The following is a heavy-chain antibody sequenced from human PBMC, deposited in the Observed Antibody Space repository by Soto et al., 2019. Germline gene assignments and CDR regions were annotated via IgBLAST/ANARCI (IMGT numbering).Heavy chain of an antibody. CDR1: GLTFIDYY. Sequence: WGSLRLSCAASGLTFIDYYISLIRHSPLKGLEWVSYISSSGSTIYYADSVKGRFTISRDNAKNSLYLQMNSLRAEDTAVYYCARARRGVGVLYGMDVWGQGTTVTVSS. V-gene: IGHV3-11*01. J-gene: IGHJ6*02. D-gene: IGHD1-26*01. CDR2: ISSSGSTI. CDR3: ARARRGVGVLYGMDV.